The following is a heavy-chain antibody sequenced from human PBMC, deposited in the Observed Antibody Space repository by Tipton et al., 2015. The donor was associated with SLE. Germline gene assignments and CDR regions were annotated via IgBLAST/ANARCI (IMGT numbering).Heavy chain of an antibody. CDR3: AKLRRPAVTLYYMDV. V-gene: IGHV4-59*01. Sequence: TLSLTCTVSGGSLNSYYWNWIRLPPGKGLEWIGYIFYAGSTNYNPSLRSRVTISVDTSKNQFSLKLSSVTAADTAVYYCAKLRRPAVTLYYMDVWGKGTTVTISS. J-gene: IGHJ6*03. D-gene: IGHD2-15*01. CDR2: IFYAGST. CDR1: GGSLNSYY.